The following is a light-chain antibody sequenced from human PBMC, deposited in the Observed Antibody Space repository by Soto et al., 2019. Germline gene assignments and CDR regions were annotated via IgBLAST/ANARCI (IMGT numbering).Light chain of an antibody. CDR1: QSIGSY. J-gene: IGKJ5*01. CDR3: QQRSNWPPIT. Sequence: DIHVALFPTSLSATLGFCPAITCRASQSIGSYLNWYRQKPGRAPELLIYAASTLQSGVPSRFSGSGSGTDFTLTISSLQPEDIATYYCQQRSNWPPITFGQGTRLEIK. CDR2: AAS. V-gene: IGKV1-39*01.